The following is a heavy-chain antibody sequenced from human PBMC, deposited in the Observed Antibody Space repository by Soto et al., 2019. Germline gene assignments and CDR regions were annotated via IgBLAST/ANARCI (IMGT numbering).Heavy chain of an antibody. CDR2: IYYSGST. Sequence: PSETLSLTCTVSGGSISSGDYYWSWIRQPPGKGLEWIGYIYYSGSTYYNPSLKSRVTISVDTSKNQFSLKLSSVTAADTAVYYCARGGDYDSSGQPHYWGQGTLVTVSS. CDR3: ARGGDYDSSGQPHY. V-gene: IGHV4-30-4*01. D-gene: IGHD3-22*01. CDR1: GGSISSGDYY. J-gene: IGHJ4*02.